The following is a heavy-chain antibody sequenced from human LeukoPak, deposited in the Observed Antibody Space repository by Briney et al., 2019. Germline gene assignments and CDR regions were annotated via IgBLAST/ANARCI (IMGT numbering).Heavy chain of an antibody. CDR3: AKGNPLGATKGDY. J-gene: IGHJ4*02. D-gene: IGHD1-26*01. CDR2: ISGNGVTT. CDR1: GFTFDDYA. V-gene: IGHV3-43*02. Sequence: GGSLRLSCAASGFTFDDYAMHWVRQTPGKGLEWLSVISGNGVTTFYADPVKGRFTISRDNSKNSLYLQMNSLRTEDTALYYCAKGNPLGATKGDYWGQGTLVTVSS.